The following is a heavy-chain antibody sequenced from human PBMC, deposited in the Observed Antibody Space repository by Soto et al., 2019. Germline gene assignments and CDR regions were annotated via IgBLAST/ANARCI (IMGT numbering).Heavy chain of an antibody. CDR1: GGSVSNSNYY. D-gene: IGHD2-8*01. Sequence: PSETLSLTCTVSGGSVSNSNYYWGWIRQSPGKVLEWIGSVYYRGRSYSKSSVKSRVTISVDTSKNQFSPNLNSVTASDTAVYYCVSQRTSVLTQAYFDYWGPGALVTVSS. CDR3: VSQRTSVLTQAYFDY. CDR2: VYYRGRS. V-gene: IGHV4-39*01. J-gene: IGHJ4*02.